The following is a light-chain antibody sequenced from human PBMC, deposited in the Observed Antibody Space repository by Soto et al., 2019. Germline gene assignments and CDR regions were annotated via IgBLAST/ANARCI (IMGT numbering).Light chain of an antibody. V-gene: IGLV2-8*01. J-gene: IGLJ2*01. CDR3: SSYAGNNNLV. Sequence: QSALTQPPSASGSPGHSVTISCTGTSSDVGVYNFVSWYQQHPGKAPQIIIYEVNKRPPGVPDRFPGSKSGNTASLTVSGLQAEDEADYYCSSYAGNNNLVFGGGTQLTVL. CDR2: EVN. CDR1: SSDVGVYNF.